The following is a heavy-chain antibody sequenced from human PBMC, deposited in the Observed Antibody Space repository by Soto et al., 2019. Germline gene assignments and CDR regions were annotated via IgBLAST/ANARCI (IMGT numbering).Heavy chain of an antibody. CDR1: GGSVSSGSYY. D-gene: IGHD4-4*01. J-gene: IGHJ5*02. Sequence: SETLSLTCTVSGGSVSSGSYYWSWIRQPPGKGLEWIGYIYYGGSTNYNPSLKSRVTISVDTSKNQFSLKLSSVTAADTAVYYCARYYSNYGFDPWGQGTLVTVSS. CDR2: IYYGGST. CDR3: ARYYSNYGFDP. V-gene: IGHV4-61*01.